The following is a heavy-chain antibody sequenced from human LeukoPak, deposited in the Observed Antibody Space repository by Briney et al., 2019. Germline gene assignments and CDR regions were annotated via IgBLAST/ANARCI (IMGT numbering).Heavy chain of an antibody. CDR1: GGSFSGYY. Sequence: SETLSLTCAVYGGSFSGYYWSWTRQPPGKGLEWIGEINHSGSTNYNPSLKSRVTISVDTSKNQFSLKLSSVTAADTAVYYCARVGCSGGSCYSGFDYWGQGTLVTVSS. CDR3: ARVGCSGGSCYSGFDY. J-gene: IGHJ4*02. CDR2: INHSGST. V-gene: IGHV4-34*01. D-gene: IGHD2-15*01.